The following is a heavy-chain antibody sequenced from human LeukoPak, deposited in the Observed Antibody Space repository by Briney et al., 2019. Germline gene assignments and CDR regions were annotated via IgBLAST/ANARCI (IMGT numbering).Heavy chain of an antibody. D-gene: IGHD2-15*01. V-gene: IGHV1-18*01. Sequence: GASVKVSCKASGYTFTSYGISWVRQAPGQGLEWMGWISAYNGNTNYAQKLQGRVTMTTDTSTSTAYMELRSLRSDDTAVYYCARAPHCSGGSCYSSWFDPWGQGTLATVSS. CDR1: GYTFTSYG. CDR2: ISAYNGNT. CDR3: ARAPHCSGGSCYSSWFDP. J-gene: IGHJ5*02.